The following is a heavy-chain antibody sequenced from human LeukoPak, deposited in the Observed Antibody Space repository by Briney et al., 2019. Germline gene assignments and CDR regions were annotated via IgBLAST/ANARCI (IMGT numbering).Heavy chain of an antibody. Sequence: ASVKVSCKASGYTFTGYYMHWVRQAPGQGLEWMGWINPNSGGTNYAQKFQGRVTMTRDTFISTAYMELSRLRSDDTAVYYCARAVFRPAAVDYWGQGTLVTVSS. CDR1: GYTFTGYY. V-gene: IGHV1-2*02. J-gene: IGHJ4*02. CDR2: INPNSGGT. CDR3: ARAVFRPAAVDY. D-gene: IGHD2-2*01.